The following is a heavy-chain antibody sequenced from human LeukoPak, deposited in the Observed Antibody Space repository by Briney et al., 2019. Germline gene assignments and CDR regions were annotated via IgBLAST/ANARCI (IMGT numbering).Heavy chain of an antibody. CDR1: GGSISSYY. D-gene: IGHD3-10*01. V-gene: IGHV4-59*08. CDR3: ARRPLSYGLDY. J-gene: IGHJ4*02. CDR2: IYYSGST. Sequence: SETLSPTCTVSGGSISSYYWSWIRQPPGKGLEWIGYIYYSGSTNYNPSLKSRVTISVDTSKNAFSLKLTSVTAADTAVYYCARRPLSYGLDYWGQGTLVTVSS.